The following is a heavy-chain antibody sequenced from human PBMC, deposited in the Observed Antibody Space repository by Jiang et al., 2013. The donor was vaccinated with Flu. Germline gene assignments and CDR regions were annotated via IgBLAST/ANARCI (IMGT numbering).Heavy chain of an antibody. V-gene: IGHV3-48*04. D-gene: IGHD6-19*01. CDR3: ARHGYSSGWLIDY. CDR2: ISSSGSTI. J-gene: IGHJ4*02. CDR1: GFIFRSYG. Sequence: GSVVQPGGSLRLSCAASGFIFRSYGMHWVRQAPGKGLEWVSYISSSGSTIYYADSAKGRFTISRDNAKNSLYLQMNSLRAEDTAVYYCARHGYSSGWLIDYWGQGTLVTVSS.